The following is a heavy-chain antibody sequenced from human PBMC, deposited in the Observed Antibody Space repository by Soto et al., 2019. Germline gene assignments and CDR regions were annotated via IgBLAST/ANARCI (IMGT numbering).Heavy chain of an antibody. CDR3: ASLEWLLYYFDY. V-gene: IGHV3-23*01. J-gene: IGHJ4*02. CDR1: GFTFSSYA. D-gene: IGHD3-3*01. CDR2: ISGSGGST. Sequence: GGSLRLSCAASGFTFSSYAMSWVRQAPGKGLEWVSAISGSGGSTYYADSVKGRFTISRDNSKNTLYLQMNSLRAEDTAVYYCASLEWLLYYFDYWGQGTLVTVSS.